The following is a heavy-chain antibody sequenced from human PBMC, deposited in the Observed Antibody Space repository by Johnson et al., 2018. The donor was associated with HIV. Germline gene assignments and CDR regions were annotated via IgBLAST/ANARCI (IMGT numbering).Heavy chain of an antibody. CDR2: IRYDGSKK. J-gene: IGHJ3*02. CDR1: GFTFDDYG. Sequence: QVQLVESGGGVVRPGGSLRLSCEASGFTFDDYGMSWVRQGPGKGLEWVAFIRYDGSKKYYADSVKGRFTISRDNSKNTLYLQMNSLRAEDTAVYYCGRESTGAGTAFDIWGQGTMVTVSS. CDR3: GRESTGAGTAFDI. V-gene: IGHV3-30*02. D-gene: IGHD2-8*02.